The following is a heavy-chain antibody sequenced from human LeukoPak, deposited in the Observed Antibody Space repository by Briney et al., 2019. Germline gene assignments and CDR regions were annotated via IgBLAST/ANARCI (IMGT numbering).Heavy chain of an antibody. J-gene: IGHJ3*02. D-gene: IGHD2-21*01. Sequence: GGSLRLSCAASGFTVSSNYMSWVRQAPGKGLEWVSVIYGGGSTDYADSVKGRFTISRDNLKNTLHLQMNSLRAEDTAVYYCARGGSGDIFDIWGQGTMVTVSS. CDR1: GFTVSSNY. CDR2: IYGGGST. V-gene: IGHV3-53*01. CDR3: ARGGSGDIFDI.